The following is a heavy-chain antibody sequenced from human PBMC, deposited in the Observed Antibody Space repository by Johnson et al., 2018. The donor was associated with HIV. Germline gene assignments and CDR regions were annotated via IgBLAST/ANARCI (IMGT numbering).Heavy chain of an antibody. CDR1: GFTFSHYS. CDR2: TSNDGGNK. Sequence: QVQLVESGGGAVQPGRSLRLSCAASGFTFSHYSMHWVRQAPGKGLEWLAVTSNDGGNKYYADSVKGRFTISRDNSKNTLYLQMNSLRAEDTAVYYCARDSREYSSSSYAFDIWGQGTMVTVSS. CDR3: ARDSREYSSSSYAFDI. J-gene: IGHJ3*02. V-gene: IGHV3-30-3*01. D-gene: IGHD6-6*01.